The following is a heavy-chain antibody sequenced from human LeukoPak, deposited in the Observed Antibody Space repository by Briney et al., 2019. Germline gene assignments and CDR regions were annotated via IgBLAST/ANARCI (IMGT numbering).Heavy chain of an antibody. Sequence: SETLSLTCTVSGGSISSYYWSWLRQPPGKGLEWIGYIYYSGSTNYNPSLKSRVTISLDTSKNQFSLNLASVTAADTAVYYCARAYCSGGSCYSSRGMLDPWGQGTLVTVSS. D-gene: IGHD2-15*01. V-gene: IGHV4-59*01. J-gene: IGHJ5*02. CDR3: ARAYCSGGSCYSSRGMLDP. CDR2: IYYSGST. CDR1: GGSISSYY.